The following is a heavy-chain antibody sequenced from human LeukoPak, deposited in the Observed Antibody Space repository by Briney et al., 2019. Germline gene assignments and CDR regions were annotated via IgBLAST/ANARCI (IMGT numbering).Heavy chain of an antibody. J-gene: IGHJ4*02. CDR3: ARDPPTYYYDSSGSSRLDY. CDR1: GFTFSSYS. Sequence: PGGSLRLSCAASGFTFSSYSMNWVRQAPGKGLEWVSSISSSRSYIYYADSVKGRFTISRDNAKNSLYLQMNSLRAEDTAVYYCARDPPTYYYDSSGSSRLDYWGQGTLVTVSS. CDR2: ISSSRSYI. D-gene: IGHD3-22*01. V-gene: IGHV3-21*04.